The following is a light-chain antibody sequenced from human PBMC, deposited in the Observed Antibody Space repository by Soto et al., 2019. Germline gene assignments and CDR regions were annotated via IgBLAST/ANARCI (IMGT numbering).Light chain of an antibody. CDR1: SSNIGTNY. J-gene: IGLJ1*01. CDR2: TDN. Sequence: QSVLTQPPSASGTPGLRVTISCSGSSSNIGTNYVNWYQQLPGAAPDLLIHTDNQRPSGVPDRFSASKSGASASLAISGLQSEDEADYYCAAWDDSLKGFVFGTGTKVTVL. V-gene: IGLV1-44*01. CDR3: AAWDDSLKGFV.